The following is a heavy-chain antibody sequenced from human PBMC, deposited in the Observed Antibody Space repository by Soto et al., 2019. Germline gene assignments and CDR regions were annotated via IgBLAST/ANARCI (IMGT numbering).Heavy chain of an antibody. CDR2: IYSGGST. J-gene: IGHJ6*02. CDR1: GFTVSSNY. CDR3: ARDPPATGHGMDV. Sequence: GGSLRLSCAASGFTVSSNYMSWVRPAPGKGLEWVSVIYSGGSTYYADSVRGRFTISRDNSKNTLYLQMKSLRAEDTAVYYCARDPPATGHGMDVWGQGTTVTVSS. V-gene: IGHV3-53*01.